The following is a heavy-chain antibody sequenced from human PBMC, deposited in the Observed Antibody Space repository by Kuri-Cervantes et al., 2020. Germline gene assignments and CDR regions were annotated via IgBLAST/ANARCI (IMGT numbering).Heavy chain of an antibody. J-gene: IGHJ6*02. CDR2: ISGSGGST. CDR1: GFTFSSYA. D-gene: IGHD1-26*01. CDR3: ARVEGATTYYYYGMDV. Sequence: GESLKISCAASGFTFSSYAMSWVRQAPGKGLEWVSAISGSGGSTYYADSVKGRFTISRDNSKNTLYLQMNSLRAEDTAVYYCARVEGATTYYYYGMDVWGQGTTVTVSS. V-gene: IGHV3-23*01.